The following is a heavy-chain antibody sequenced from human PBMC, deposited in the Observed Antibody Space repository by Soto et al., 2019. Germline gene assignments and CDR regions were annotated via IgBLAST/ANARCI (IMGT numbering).Heavy chain of an antibody. Sequence: ASVKVSCKASGGTFSSYAISWVRQAPGQGLEWMGGIIPIFGTANYAQKFQGRVTITADESTSTAYMELSSLRSEDAAVYYCARSTGGGMKYYYGMDVWGQGNTVTVSS. D-gene: IGHD2-8*02. CDR3: ARSTGGGMKYYYGMDV. V-gene: IGHV1-69*13. CDR1: GGTFSSYA. CDR2: IIPIFGTA. J-gene: IGHJ6*02.